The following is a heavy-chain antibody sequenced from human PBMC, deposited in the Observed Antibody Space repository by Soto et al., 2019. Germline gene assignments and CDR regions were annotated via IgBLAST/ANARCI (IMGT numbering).Heavy chain of an antibody. V-gene: IGHV3-23*01. CDR3: AKSIGYDSSGYLVY. D-gene: IGHD3-22*01. J-gene: IGHJ4*01. CDR2: ISGSGGST. Sequence: PGGSLRLSCAASGSTFSSYAMSWVRQAPGKGLEWVSAISGSGGSTYYADSVKGRFTISRDNSKNTLYLQMNSLRAEDTAVYYCAKSIGYDSSGYLVYWGQGTLVTVSS. CDR1: GSTFSSYA.